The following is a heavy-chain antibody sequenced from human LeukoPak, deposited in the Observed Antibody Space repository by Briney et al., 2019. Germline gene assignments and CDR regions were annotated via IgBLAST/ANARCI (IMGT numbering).Heavy chain of an antibody. D-gene: IGHD1-1*01. CDR2: INHSGSA. V-gene: IGHV4-34*01. CDR1: GGSFSGDY. Sequence: SETLSLTCGVYGGSFSGDYWSWVRQPPGKGLEWIGEINHSGSASYNPSLKSRVTISVDTSKIQFSLKLSSVTATDTAVYYCARMRDNWNVCVFDIWGQGTMVTVSS. CDR3: ARMRDNWNVCVFDI. J-gene: IGHJ3*02.